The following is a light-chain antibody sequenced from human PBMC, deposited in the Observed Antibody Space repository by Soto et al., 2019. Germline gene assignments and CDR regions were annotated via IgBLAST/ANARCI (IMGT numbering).Light chain of an antibody. V-gene: IGLV2-14*01. J-gene: IGLJ1*01. CDR1: SSDVGGYNY. CDR2: DVS. CDR3: SSYTSSSTLV. Sequence: QSVLTQPASVSGSPGQSITISCPGTSSDVGGYNYVSWYQQHPGKAPKLMIYDVSNRPSGVSNRFSGSKSGNTASLTISGLQAEDVADYYCSSYTSSSTLVFGTGTKVTVL.